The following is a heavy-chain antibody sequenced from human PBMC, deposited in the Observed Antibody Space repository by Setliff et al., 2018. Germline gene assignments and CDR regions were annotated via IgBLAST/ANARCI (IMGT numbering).Heavy chain of an antibody. CDR1: GGSISSGDYY. V-gene: IGHV4-30-4*08. J-gene: IGHJ4*02. Sequence: SETLSLTCTVSGGSISSGDYYWSWIRQPPGKGLEWIGYIYSSGSTYYNPSLKSRVTISMDTSKNQFSLKVSSVTAADTAVYYCARGQLVLWGQGTLVTVSS. CDR2: IYSSGST. D-gene: IGHD6-13*01. CDR3: ARGQLVL.